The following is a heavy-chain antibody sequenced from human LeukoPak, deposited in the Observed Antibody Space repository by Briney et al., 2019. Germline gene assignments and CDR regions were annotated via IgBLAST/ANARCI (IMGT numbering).Heavy chain of an antibody. V-gene: IGHV1-69*04. CDR3: ARRIEGPYDSSGYYTGENWFDP. CDR1: GGTFSSYA. D-gene: IGHD3-22*01. J-gene: IGHJ5*02. CDR2: IIPILGIA. Sequence: SVKVSCKASGGTFSSYAISWVRQAPGQGLEWMGRIIPILGIANYAQKFQGRVTITADTSTSTAYMELRSLRSDDTAVYYCARRIEGPYDSSGYYTGENWFDPWGQGTLVTVSS.